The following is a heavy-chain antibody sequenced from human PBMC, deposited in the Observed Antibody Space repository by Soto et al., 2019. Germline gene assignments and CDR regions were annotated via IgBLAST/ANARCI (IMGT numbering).Heavy chain of an antibody. D-gene: IGHD5-12*01. CDR3: ARALVASVFTYAIDV. J-gene: IGHJ6*02. CDR1: GGSVRSGAYY. Sequence: QAQLQESGPGLVKPSETLSLTCTVSGGSVRSGAYYWSWLRQPPGGGREWIGYIYYSGTIKYNPSLQSRVTMSIDTSRNQFSLKLASVSAADAAVYFCARALVASVFTYAIDVWGQGTAVTVSS. V-gene: IGHV4-61*08. CDR2: IYYSGTI.